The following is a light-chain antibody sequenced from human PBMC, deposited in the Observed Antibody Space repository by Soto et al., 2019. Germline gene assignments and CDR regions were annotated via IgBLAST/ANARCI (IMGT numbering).Light chain of an antibody. V-gene: IGLV2-14*01. CDR3: TSYTRISTYV. CDR1: SSDVGGYNY. Sequence: QSALTQPASVSGSPGQSITISCTGTSSDVGGYNYVSWYQQHPGKAPKLMIYDVSNRPSGVSNRFSGSKSGNTASLTISGLRAEDEADYYCTSYTRISTYVFGTGTNVTVL. CDR2: DVS. J-gene: IGLJ1*01.